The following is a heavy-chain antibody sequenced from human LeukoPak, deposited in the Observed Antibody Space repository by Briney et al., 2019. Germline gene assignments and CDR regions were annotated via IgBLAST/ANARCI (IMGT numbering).Heavy chain of an antibody. V-gene: IGHV3-30*04. CDR3: ARERQMGATPFDY. CDR2: VGNDEKTI. Sequence: GRSLRLSCAASGFTFSSYAMHWVRQAPGKGLEWVAVVGNDEKTIFYADSLKGRFTISRDNSKNTLFLQMNSLRDEDTAVYYCARERQMGATPFDYWGQGSLVTVSS. J-gene: IGHJ4*02. CDR1: GFTFSSYA. D-gene: IGHD1-26*01.